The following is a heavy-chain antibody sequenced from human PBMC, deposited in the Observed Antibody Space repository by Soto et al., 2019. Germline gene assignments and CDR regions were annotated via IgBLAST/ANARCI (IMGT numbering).Heavy chain of an antibody. Sequence: QLQLQESGPGLVKPSETLSLTCTVSGGSISSSSYYWGWIRQPPGKGLEWIGSIYYSGSTYYNPSLKSRVTISVDTSKNQVSLKLSSVTAAVTAVYYWARPRTMVRGVITYWGQGTLVTVSS. CDR1: GGSISSSSYY. CDR3: ARPRTMVRGVITY. CDR2: IYYSGST. J-gene: IGHJ4*02. V-gene: IGHV4-39*01. D-gene: IGHD3-10*01.